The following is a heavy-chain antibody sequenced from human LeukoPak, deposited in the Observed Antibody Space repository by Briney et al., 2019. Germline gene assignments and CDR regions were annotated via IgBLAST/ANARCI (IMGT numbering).Heavy chain of an antibody. CDR1: GGSISSGGYY. D-gene: IGHD1-14*01. Sequence: PSETLSLTCTVSGGSISSGGYYWSWIRQHPGKGLEWIGYIYYSGGTYYNPSLKSRVTISVDTSKNQFSLKLSSVTAADTAVYYCAKGGPEASAGLSWFDPWGQGTLVTVSS. CDR2: IYYSGGT. J-gene: IGHJ5*02. V-gene: IGHV4-31*03. CDR3: AKGGPEASAGLSWFDP.